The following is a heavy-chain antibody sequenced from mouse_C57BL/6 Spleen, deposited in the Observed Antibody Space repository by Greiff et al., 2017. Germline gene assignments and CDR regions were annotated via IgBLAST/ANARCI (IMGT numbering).Heavy chain of an antibody. D-gene: IGHD2-3*01. CDR3: ARSRDGYYDYAMDY. CDR1: GYTFTSYW. Sequence: QVQLQQPGAELVKPGASVKLSCKASGYTFTSYWMQWVKQRPGQGLEWIGEIDPSDSYTNYNQKFKGKATLTVDTSSSTAYMQLSSLTSEDSAVYYCARSRDGYYDYAMDYWGQGTSVTVSS. CDR2: IDPSDSYT. V-gene: IGHV1-50*01. J-gene: IGHJ4*01.